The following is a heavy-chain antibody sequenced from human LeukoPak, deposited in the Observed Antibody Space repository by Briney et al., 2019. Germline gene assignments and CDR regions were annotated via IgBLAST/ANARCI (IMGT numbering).Heavy chain of an antibody. CDR3: ASAVLEDYDSSGYYTYYFDY. V-gene: IGHV3-20*04. D-gene: IGHD3-22*01. CDR2: INWNGGST. Sequence: GGSLRLSCAASGFTFSSYSMNWVRQAPGKGLEWVSGINWNGGSTGYADSVKGRFTISRDNAKNSLYLQMNSLRAEDTALYYCASAVLEDYDSSGYYTYYFDYWGQGTLVTVSS. J-gene: IGHJ4*02. CDR1: GFTFSSYS.